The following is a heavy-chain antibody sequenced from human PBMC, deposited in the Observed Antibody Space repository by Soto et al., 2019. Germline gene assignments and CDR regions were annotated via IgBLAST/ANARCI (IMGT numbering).Heavy chain of an antibody. CDR3: ARRWGRTFDY. CDR1: GGSVSSGSSY. J-gene: IGHJ4*02. Sequence: PSETLSLTCTVSGGSVSSGSSYWTWIRQPPGKGLEWIGYFYYSGSTNYNPSLKSRVTISVDTSKNQFSLKLSSVTAADTAVYYCARRWGRTFDYWGQGTLVTVSS. CDR2: FYYSGST. V-gene: IGHV4-61*01. D-gene: IGHD7-27*01.